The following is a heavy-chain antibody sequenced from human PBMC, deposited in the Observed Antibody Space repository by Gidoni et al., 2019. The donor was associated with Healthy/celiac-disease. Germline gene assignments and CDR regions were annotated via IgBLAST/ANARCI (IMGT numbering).Heavy chain of an antibody. CDR1: GFTFDDYA. CDR3: AKDNTAPYPPLHGMDV. V-gene: IGHV3-9*01. Sequence: EVQLVESGGGLVQPGRSLRLSCAASGFTFDDYAMHWVRQAPGKGLEWVSGISWNSGSIGYADSVKGRFTISRDNAKNSLYLQMNSLRAEDTALYYCAKDNTAPYPPLHGMDVWGQGTTVTVSS. D-gene: IGHD5-18*01. J-gene: IGHJ6*02. CDR2: ISWNSGSI.